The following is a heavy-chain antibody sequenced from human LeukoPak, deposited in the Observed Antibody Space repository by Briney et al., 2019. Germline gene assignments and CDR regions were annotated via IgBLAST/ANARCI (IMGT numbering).Heavy chain of an antibody. Sequence: GGSLRLSCAASGFAFSSFWMHWVRQAPGKGLEWVSSIKGDGSSTNYADSVKGRFTISRDNAKNTLYPQMNSLRAEDTAVYYCARGGGGLGYWGQGTLVTVSS. CDR2: IKGDGSST. D-gene: IGHD3-16*01. CDR3: ARGGGGLGY. CDR1: GFAFSSFW. V-gene: IGHV3-74*01. J-gene: IGHJ4*02.